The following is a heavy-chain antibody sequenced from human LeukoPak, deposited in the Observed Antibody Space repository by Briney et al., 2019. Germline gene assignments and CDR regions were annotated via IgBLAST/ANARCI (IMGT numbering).Heavy chain of an antibody. J-gene: IGHJ4*02. CDR2: INTNTGNP. Sequence: GASVKVSCKASGYTFTSYAMNWVRQAPGQGLEWMGWINTNTGNPTYAQGFTGRFVFSLDTSVSTAYLQISSLKAEDTAVYYCARATTPYCSSTSCNFDYWGQGTLVTVSS. CDR1: GYTFTSYA. D-gene: IGHD2-2*01. CDR3: ARATTPYCSSTSCNFDY. V-gene: IGHV7-4-1*02.